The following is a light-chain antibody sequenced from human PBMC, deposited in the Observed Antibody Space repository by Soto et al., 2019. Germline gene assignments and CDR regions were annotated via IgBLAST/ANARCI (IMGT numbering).Light chain of an antibody. CDR1: QSISSV. CDR2: AAS. Sequence: DIQMTQSPSSLSASVGDRVTITCRASQSISSVLNWYQQKPGKAPKLLIYAASSLQSGVPSRFSGSGAGTDFTLTISSLQPEDFATYHCQQSHSTPYTFGQGTKLEIK. CDR3: QQSHSTPYT. V-gene: IGKV1-39*01. J-gene: IGKJ2*01.